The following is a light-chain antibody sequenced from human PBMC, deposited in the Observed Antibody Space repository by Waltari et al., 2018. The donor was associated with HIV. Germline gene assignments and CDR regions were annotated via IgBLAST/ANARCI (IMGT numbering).Light chain of an antibody. V-gene: IGLV2-14*03. CDR3: SSYTSSSTRV. CDR2: DVS. Sequence: QSALTQPASVSGSPGQSLTISCTGTNNAVGGYNYVSWYQQHPGKAPKLMIYDVSNRPSVVSNRFSCFKSGNTASLTISGLQAEDDADYYCSSYTSSSTRVFGGGTKLTVL. J-gene: IGLJ3*02. CDR1: NNAVGGYNY.